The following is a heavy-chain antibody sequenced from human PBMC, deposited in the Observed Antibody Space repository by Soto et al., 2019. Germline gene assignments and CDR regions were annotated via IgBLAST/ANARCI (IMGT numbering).Heavy chain of an antibody. V-gene: IGHV3-48*02. Sequence: GGSLRLSCAASGFTFSSYSMNWVRQAPGKGLEWVSYISSSSSTIYYADSVKGRFTISRDNAKNSLYLQMNSLRDEDTAVYYCARDWVVATIPYYYYGMDVWGQGTTVTVSS. CDR3: ARDWVVATIPYYYYGMDV. D-gene: IGHD5-12*01. CDR2: ISSSSSTI. CDR1: GFTFSSYS. J-gene: IGHJ6*02.